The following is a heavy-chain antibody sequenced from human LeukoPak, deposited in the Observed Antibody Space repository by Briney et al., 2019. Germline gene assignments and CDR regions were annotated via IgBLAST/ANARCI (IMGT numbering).Heavy chain of an antibody. CDR2: IYSSGST. CDR3: ARSGYCSGGSCYDFDY. CDR1: GGSISSYY. D-gene: IGHD2-15*01. Sequence: SETLSLTCTVSGGSISSYYWSWIRQPGGKGLECVGRIYSSGSTNYNPSLKSRVTMSVDTSKNQFSLKLSSVTAADMAVYYCARSGYCSGGSCYDFDYWGQGTLVTVSS. J-gene: IGHJ4*02. V-gene: IGHV4-4*07.